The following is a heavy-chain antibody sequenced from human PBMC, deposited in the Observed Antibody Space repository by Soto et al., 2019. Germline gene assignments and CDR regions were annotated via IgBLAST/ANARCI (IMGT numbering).Heavy chain of an antibody. CDR2: INHSGST. CDR3: ARQGSSVGYYYHYYMDV. V-gene: IGHV4-34*01. Sequence: SETLSLTCAVYGGSFSGYYWSWIRQPPGKGLEWIGEINHSGSTNYNPSLKSRVTISVDTSKNQFSLKLSSVTAADTAVYYCARQGSSVGYYYHYYMDVWGKGTTVTVSS. CDR1: GGSFSGYY. D-gene: IGHD6-6*01. J-gene: IGHJ6*03.